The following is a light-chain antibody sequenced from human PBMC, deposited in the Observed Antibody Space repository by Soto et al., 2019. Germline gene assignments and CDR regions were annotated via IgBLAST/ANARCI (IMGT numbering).Light chain of an antibody. CDR1: TLGEKY. CDR3: QAWDSSTGV. Sequence: SYELTQPPSVSVSPGQTASITCSGDTLGEKYASWYQQRPGQSPVLVIYQDNKRPSGIPERFSGSNSGNTATLTISGTQALDEADYYCQAWDSSTGVFGTGTQLTVL. J-gene: IGLJ1*01. V-gene: IGLV3-1*01. CDR2: QDN.